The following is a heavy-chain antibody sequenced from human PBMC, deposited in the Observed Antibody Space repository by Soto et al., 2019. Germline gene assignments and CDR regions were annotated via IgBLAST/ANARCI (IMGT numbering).Heavy chain of an antibody. D-gene: IGHD3-10*01. Sequence: TLSLTCTVSGGSISSYYWSWIRQPAGKGLEWIGRIYTSGSTNYNPSLKSRVTMSVDTAKNQFSLKLSSVTAADTAVYYCARASGRSGPTRLYGMDVWGQGTTVTVSS. J-gene: IGHJ6*02. CDR3: ARASGRSGPTRLYGMDV. V-gene: IGHV4-4*07. CDR1: GGSISSYY. CDR2: IYTSGST.